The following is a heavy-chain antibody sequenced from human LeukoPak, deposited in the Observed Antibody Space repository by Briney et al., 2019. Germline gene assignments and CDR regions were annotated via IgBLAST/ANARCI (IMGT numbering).Heavy chain of an antibody. V-gene: IGHV3-23*01. D-gene: IGHD5-24*01. Sequence: GGSLRLSCAASGFTFSSYAMSWVRQAPGKGLERVSAISSSGGSTYYADSVKGRFTISRDNSKNTLYLQMNSLRAEDTAVYYCARGGGYNDYWGQGTLVTVSS. CDR1: GFTFSSYA. J-gene: IGHJ4*02. CDR3: ARGGGYNDY. CDR2: ISSSGGST.